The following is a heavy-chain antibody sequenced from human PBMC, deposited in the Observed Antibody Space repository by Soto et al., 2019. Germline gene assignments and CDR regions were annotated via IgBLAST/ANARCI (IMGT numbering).Heavy chain of an antibody. CDR3: AKVQGSGSGLYYFYYYGMDV. CDR1: GFTFSSYA. D-gene: IGHD3-10*01. J-gene: IGHJ6*02. V-gene: IGHV3-23*01. Sequence: HPGGSLRLSCAASGFTFSSYALRWVRQAPGKGLQCVSSISGNGVSTYYADSVKGRFTISRDNSRNTLSLQMNSLRAEDTAVYYCAKVQGSGSGLYYFYYYGMDVWGQGTTVTVSS. CDR2: ISGNGVST.